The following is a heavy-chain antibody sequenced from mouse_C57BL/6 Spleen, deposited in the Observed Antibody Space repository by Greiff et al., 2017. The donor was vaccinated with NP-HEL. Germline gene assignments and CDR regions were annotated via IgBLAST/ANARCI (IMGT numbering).Heavy chain of an antibody. Sequence: VQLVESGAELARPGASVKLSCKASGYTFTSYGISWVKQRTGQGLEWIGEIYPRSGNTYYNEKFKGKATLTADKSSSTAYMELRSLTSEDSAVYFCARSGDGYRYAMDYWGQGTSVTVSS. J-gene: IGHJ4*01. CDR3: ARSGDGYRYAMDY. CDR1: GYTFTSYG. D-gene: IGHD2-3*01. V-gene: IGHV1-81*01. CDR2: IYPRSGNT.